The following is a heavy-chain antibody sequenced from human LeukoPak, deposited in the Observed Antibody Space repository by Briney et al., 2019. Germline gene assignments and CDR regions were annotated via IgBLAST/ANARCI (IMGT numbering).Heavy chain of an antibody. CDR1: GGSISSGDYY. V-gene: IGHV4-30-4*08. Sequence: ASETLSLTCTVSGGSISSGDYYRSWIRQPPGKGLEWIGYIYYSGSTYYNPSLKSRVTISVDTSKNQFSLKLSSVTAADTAVYYCARYIAEDYGGSSGWVDYWGQGTLVTVSS. CDR3: ARYIAEDYGGSSGWVDY. CDR2: IYYSGST. J-gene: IGHJ4*02. D-gene: IGHD4-23*01.